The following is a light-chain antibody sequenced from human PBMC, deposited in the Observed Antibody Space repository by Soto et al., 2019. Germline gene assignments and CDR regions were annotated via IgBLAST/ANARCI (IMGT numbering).Light chain of an antibody. CDR2: DAS. V-gene: IGKV3-11*01. J-gene: IGKJ5*01. CDR1: QSIASH. CDR3: QQRNNWPPSIT. Sequence: EIVLTQSPVTLSLSPGESATLSCRASQSIASHLAWYQQKPGQAPRLLIHDASSRATGIPARFSGSRSGTDFTLTISSLEPEDFAVYYCQQRNNWPPSITFGPGTRLEIK.